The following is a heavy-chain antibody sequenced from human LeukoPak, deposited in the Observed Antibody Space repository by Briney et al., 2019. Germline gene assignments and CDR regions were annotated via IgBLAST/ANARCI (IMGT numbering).Heavy chain of an antibody. V-gene: IGHV3-23*01. D-gene: IGHD6-19*01. CDR1: GFTFSNYA. CDR2: IRDSGAYG. Sequence: GGSLRLSCAASGFTFSNYAMGWVRQAPGKGLEWVSTIRDSGAYGFYADSVKGRFAISRDDSKNTLFLQMNSLRDEDTAVYFCAQYGQRLAESWGQGVLVTVSS. CDR3: AQYGQRLAES. J-gene: IGHJ4*02.